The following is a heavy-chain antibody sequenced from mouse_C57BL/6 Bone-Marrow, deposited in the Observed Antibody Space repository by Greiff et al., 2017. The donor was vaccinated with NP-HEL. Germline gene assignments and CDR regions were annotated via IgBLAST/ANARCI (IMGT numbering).Heavy chain of an antibody. CDR3: AREPGKDY. J-gene: IGHJ2*01. Sequence: QLKQSGPELVKPGASVKISCKASGYAFSSSWMNWVKQRPGKGLEWIGRIYPGDGDTNYNGKFKGKATLTADKSSSTAYMQLSSLTSEGSAVYFCAREPGKDYWGQGTTLTVSS. CDR2: IYPGDGDT. V-gene: IGHV1-82*01. CDR1: GYAFSSSW.